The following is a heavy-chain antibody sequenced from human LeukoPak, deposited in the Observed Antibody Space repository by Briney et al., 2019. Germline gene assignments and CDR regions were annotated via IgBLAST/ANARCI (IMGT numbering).Heavy chain of an antibody. CDR2: IYYSGST. CDR1: GVSISSYY. J-gene: IGHJ4*02. V-gene: IGHV4-59*01. D-gene: IGHD6-13*01. CDR3: ARERSSSWYGLEV. Sequence: SETLSLTCTVSGVSISSYYWSWIRQPPGKGLEWIGYIYYSGSTNYNPSLKSRVTISVDTSKNQFSLKLSSVTAADTAVYYCARERSSSWYGLEVWGQGTLVTVSS.